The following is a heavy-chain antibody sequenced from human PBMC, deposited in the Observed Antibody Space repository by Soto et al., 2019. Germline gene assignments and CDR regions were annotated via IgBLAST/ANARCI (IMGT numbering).Heavy chain of an antibody. D-gene: IGHD6-19*01. Sequence: QVQLVESGVGVVQPGRSLRLSCAASGFTFSGYGMHWVRQTPGKGLEWVAIIWYDGSTKYYADSVKGRFTISRDNSNNTLYLQLNSLRVEDTAMYYCARESNGWYGKFDYWGQGTLVTVSS. J-gene: IGHJ4*02. CDR2: IWYDGSTK. CDR3: ARESNGWYGKFDY. CDR1: GFTFSGYG. V-gene: IGHV3-33*01.